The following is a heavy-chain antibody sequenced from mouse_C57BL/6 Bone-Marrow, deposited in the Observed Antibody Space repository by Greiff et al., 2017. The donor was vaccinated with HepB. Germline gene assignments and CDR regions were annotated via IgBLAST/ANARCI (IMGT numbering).Heavy chain of an antibody. D-gene: IGHD2-5*01. CDR3: ARDYSNYAFDV. CDR2: ISYSGST. Sequence: EVKVEESGPGMVKPSQSLSLTCTVTGYSITSGYDWHWIRHFPGNKLEWMGYISYSGSTNYNPSLKSRISITHDTSKNHFFLKLNSVTTEDTATYYCARDYSNYAFDVWGTGTTVTVSS. J-gene: IGHJ1*03. CDR1: GYSITSGYD. V-gene: IGHV3-1*01.